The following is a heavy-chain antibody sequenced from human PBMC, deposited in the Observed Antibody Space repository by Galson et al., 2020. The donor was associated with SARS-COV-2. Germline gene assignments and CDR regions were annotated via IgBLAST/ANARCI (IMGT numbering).Heavy chain of an antibody. Sequence: GGSLRLSCAASGFTLSSYEMNWVRQAPGKGLEWVSYIISSGSTIYYADSVKGRFTISRDNAKNSLYLQMNSLRAEDTAVYYCARENGPYFDYWGQGALVT. CDR3: ARENGPYFDY. CDR1: GFTLSSYE. V-gene: IGHV3-48*03. D-gene: IGHD2-8*01. J-gene: IGHJ4*02. CDR2: IISSGSTI.